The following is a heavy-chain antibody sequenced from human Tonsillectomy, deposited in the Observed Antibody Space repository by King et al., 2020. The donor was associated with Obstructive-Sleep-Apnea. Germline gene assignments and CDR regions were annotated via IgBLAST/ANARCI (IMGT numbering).Heavy chain of an antibody. CDR1: GFTFSNAW. Sequence: VQLVESGGALVKPGGSLRLSCAASGFTFSNAWMSWVRQAPGKGLEWVGRIKIKTDGVTTDYAAPVKGRFTVSRDDSKNTLYLQMNSLKTEDTAVYYCTTEMKDIEVVPAAIPSATYDYWGQGTLLTVSS. D-gene: IGHD2-2*01. V-gene: IGHV3-15*02. CDR2: IKIKTDGVTT. J-gene: IGHJ4*02. CDR3: TTEMKDIEVVPAAIPSATYDY.